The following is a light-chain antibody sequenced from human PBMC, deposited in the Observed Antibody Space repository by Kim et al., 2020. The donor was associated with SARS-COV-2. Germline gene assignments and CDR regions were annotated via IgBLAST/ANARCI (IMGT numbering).Light chain of an antibody. CDR2: DVS. CDR3: CSYAGSYV. CDR1: SSDVGGYNY. J-gene: IGLJ1*01. V-gene: IGLV2-11*01. Sequence: SHGQSITISSTGASSDVGGYNYVSRYQQHQGKAPKLMIYDVSKRPSGVPDRFSGSKSGNTASLTISGLQAEDEADYYCCSYAGSYVFGTGTKVTVL.